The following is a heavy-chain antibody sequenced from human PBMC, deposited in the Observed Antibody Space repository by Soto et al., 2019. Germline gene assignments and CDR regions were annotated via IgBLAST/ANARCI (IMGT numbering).Heavy chain of an antibody. CDR1: GFTFSSYG. V-gene: IGHV3-30*18. D-gene: IGHD2-2*01. CDR2: ISYDGSNK. CDR3: AKARGYCISTSCYFDY. Sequence: GGSLRLSCAASGFTFSSYGMHWVRQAPGKGLEWVAVISYDGSNKYYADYVKGRFTISRDNSKNTLYLQMNSLRAEDTAVYYCAKARGYCISTSCYFDYWGQGTLVTVPS. J-gene: IGHJ4*02.